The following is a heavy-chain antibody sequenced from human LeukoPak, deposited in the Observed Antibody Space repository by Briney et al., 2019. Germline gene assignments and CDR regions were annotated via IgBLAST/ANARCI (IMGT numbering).Heavy chain of an antibody. D-gene: IGHD6-19*01. Sequence: SVKVSCKASGFTFTSSDVQWVRQARGQRREWIGWIVIGSGNTNYDQKFQERVTITRNMTTSRAYMELSSLGSEDTAVYYCAAPGPEYSSGWYPYFDYWGQGTLVTVSS. J-gene: IGHJ4*02. CDR2: IVIGSGNT. CDR1: GFTFTSSD. V-gene: IGHV1-58*01. CDR3: AAPGPEYSSGWYPYFDY.